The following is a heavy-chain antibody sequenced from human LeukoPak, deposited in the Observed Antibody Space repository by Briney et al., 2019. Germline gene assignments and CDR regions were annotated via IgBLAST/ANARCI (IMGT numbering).Heavy chain of an antibody. V-gene: IGHV1-69*06. Sequence: SVKVSCKASGYTFTGYYMHWVRQAPGQGLEWMGGIIPIFGTANYAQKFQGRVTITADKSTSTAYMELSSLRSEDTAVYYCASAPTYSSGWVNDYWGQGTLVTVSS. J-gene: IGHJ4*02. D-gene: IGHD6-19*01. CDR1: GYTFTGYY. CDR3: ASAPTYSSGWVNDY. CDR2: IIPIFGTA.